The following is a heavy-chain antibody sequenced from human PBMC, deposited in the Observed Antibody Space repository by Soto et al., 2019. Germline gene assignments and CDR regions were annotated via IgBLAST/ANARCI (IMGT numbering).Heavy chain of an antibody. V-gene: IGHV1-46*01. CDR1: GDSVSNDY. D-gene: IGHD3-16*01. CDR2: ISPFGGAT. Sequence: QVRLVQSGAEVRKTGASVKVSCKASGDSVSNDYLHWVRQAPGQGFEWLGLISPFGGATAYAQRFKGRVTVTMDQSSTTLYLELSSLRSDDTAVYYCAKGRGGKTVANFGMDVWGQGVTVTVSS. J-gene: IGHJ6*02. CDR3: AKGRGGKTVANFGMDV.